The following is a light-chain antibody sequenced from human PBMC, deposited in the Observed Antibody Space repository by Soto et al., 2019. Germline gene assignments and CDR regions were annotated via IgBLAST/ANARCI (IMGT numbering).Light chain of an antibody. V-gene: IGKV3-20*01. Sequence: EIVLTQSPGTLSLSPGERATLSCRASQSVSSSYLAWYQQKPGQAPRLLIYGASSRATGIPDRFSGSGSGTDFTLTITRLEPEDFAVYFCQQYGVSPATFGGGTRLEIK. CDR1: QSVSSSY. CDR2: GAS. CDR3: QQYGVSPAT. J-gene: IGKJ5*01.